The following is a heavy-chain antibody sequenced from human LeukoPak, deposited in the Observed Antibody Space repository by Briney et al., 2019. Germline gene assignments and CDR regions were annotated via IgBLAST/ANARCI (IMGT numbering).Heavy chain of an antibody. CDR1: GHSIIDSYY. V-gene: IGHV4-38-2*02. D-gene: IGHD6-13*01. CDR2: IYHTGST. Sequence: SETLSLTCTVSGHSIIDSYYWGWIRQPPGKGLEWIGSIYHTGSTYYNPSLKSRVTISVDTSKNQFSLKLNSVTAADTAVYYCSLGGYSSSWGAFDIWGQGTVVTVSS. CDR3: SLGGYSSSWGAFDI. J-gene: IGHJ3*02.